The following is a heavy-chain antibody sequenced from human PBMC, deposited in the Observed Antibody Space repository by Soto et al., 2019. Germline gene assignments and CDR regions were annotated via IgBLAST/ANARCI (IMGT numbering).Heavy chain of an antibody. J-gene: IGHJ6*03. Sequence: SVKVSCKAPGYTFTSYYMHWVQQAPGQGLEWMGIINPSGGSTSYAQKFQGRVAMTRDTSTSTVYMELSSLRSEDTAVYYCARDKSVLRFLEWLPLDYYYYYMDVWGKGTTVTVPS. CDR1: GYTFTSYY. V-gene: IGHV1-46*03. CDR2: INPSGGST. CDR3: ARDKSVLRFLEWLPLDYYYYYMDV. D-gene: IGHD3-3*01.